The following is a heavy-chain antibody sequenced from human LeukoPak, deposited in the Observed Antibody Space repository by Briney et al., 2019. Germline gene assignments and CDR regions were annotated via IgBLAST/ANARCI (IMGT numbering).Heavy chain of an antibody. V-gene: IGHV4-59*08. CDR2: IYYKGNT. Sequence: SETLSLTCAVSGGSIYSHYWGWIRQPPGKGLEWIGDIYYKGNTNYNPSLKGRVTISLDTSKNHLSLTLTSVVAADAAIYYCMRRDTGWNYSDYWGQGILVTVSS. CDR3: MRRDTGWNYSDY. CDR1: GGSIYSHY. J-gene: IGHJ4*02. D-gene: IGHD6-19*01.